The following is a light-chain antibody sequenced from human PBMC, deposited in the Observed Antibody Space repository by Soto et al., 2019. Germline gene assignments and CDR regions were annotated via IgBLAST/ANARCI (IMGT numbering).Light chain of an antibody. CDR3: QQFNDWPRT. J-gene: IGKJ1*01. CDR1: QSVSSN. Sequence: EIMMTQSPATLSVSPGESATLSCRASQSVSSNLAWYQQKPAQAPRLLIYGASTRAAGIPPRFRGSGSGPEFTLTISSLQSEDFAVYYCQQFNDWPRTFGQGTKVDIK. CDR2: GAS. V-gene: IGKV3-15*01.